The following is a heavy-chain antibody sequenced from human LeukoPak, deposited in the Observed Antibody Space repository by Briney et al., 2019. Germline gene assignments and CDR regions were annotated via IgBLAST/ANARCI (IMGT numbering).Heavy chain of an antibody. Sequence: GGSLRLSCAASGFTFSSFAMSWVRQAPGKGLEWVSVSVISGSGGDSGGSTYYADSVKGRFTISRDDSNNTLYLQMNNLKVEDTAVYYCAKHRSGIAASGSNYWGQGTLVSVSS. CDR1: GFTFSSFA. CDR2: ISGSGGDSGGST. D-gene: IGHD6-13*01. V-gene: IGHV3-23*01. J-gene: IGHJ4*02. CDR3: AKHRSGIAASGSNY.